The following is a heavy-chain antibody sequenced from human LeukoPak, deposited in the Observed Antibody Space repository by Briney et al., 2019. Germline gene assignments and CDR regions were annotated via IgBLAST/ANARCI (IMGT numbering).Heavy chain of an antibody. J-gene: IGHJ4*02. D-gene: IGHD5-18*01. CDR1: GFTFGDYA. CDR3: ARDSPERGYSYGPLDNYFDY. Sequence: GGSLRLSCTASGFTFGDYAMSWVRQAPGKGLEWVGFIRSKAYGGTTEYAASVKGRFTISRDDSKSIAYLQMNSLKTEDTAVYYCARDSPERGYSYGPLDNYFDYWGQGTLDTVSS. V-gene: IGHV3-49*04. CDR2: IRSKAYGGTT.